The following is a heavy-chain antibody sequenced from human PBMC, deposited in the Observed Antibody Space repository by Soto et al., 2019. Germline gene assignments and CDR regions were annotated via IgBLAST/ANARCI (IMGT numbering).Heavy chain of an antibody. V-gene: IGHV3-23*01. J-gene: IGHJ6*02. D-gene: IGHD2-21*01. CDR2: ISGSGGST. Sequence: PGGSLRLSCAASGFTFSSYAMSWVRQAPGKGLEWVSAISGSGGSTYYTDSVKGRFTISRDNSKNTLYLQMNSLRAEDTAVYYCARLLSEWPMSTYYYYGMDVWGQGTTVTVSS. CDR1: GFTFSSYA. CDR3: ARLLSEWPMSTYYYYGMDV.